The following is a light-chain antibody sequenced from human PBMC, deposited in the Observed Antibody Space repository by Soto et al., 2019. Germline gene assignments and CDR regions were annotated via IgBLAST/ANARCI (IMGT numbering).Light chain of an antibody. CDR3: QQSYQMPS. CDR1: RNVSIY. J-gene: IGKJ5*01. V-gene: IGKV1-39*01. Sequence: ESPLTQSPSSLAASVGDRLALTCRASRNVSIYLNWYQHKPGKGPTLLIHATSNLQIGVPSRFSGSGSGTEFTLTISSLEPEDFGTYYCQQSYQMPSSGQPTRLEIK. CDR2: ATS.